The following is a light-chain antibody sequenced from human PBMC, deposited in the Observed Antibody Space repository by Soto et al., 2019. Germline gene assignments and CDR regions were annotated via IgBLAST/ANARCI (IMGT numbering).Light chain of an antibody. CDR1: SSNIGSKT. CDR3: ATWDDSLNGWV. CDR2: SNN. Sequence: QSALTQPPSASGTPGQRVSISCSGNSSNIGSKTVNWYHQLPGTAPTLLIKSNNQRPSGIPDRFSGSKSGTSASLAISGLQSEDEADYYCATWDDSLNGWVFGGGTKLTVL. V-gene: IGLV1-44*01. J-gene: IGLJ3*02.